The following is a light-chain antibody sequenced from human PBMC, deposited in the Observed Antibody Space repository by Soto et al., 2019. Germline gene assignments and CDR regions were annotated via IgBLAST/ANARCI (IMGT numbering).Light chain of an antibody. CDR1: SSNIGSNT. CDR2: KND. Sequence: QSVLTQPPSASGTPGQRVTISCSGSSSNIGSNTVNWYQHLPGTAPKLLLYKNDQRPSGVPDRFSGSKSGTSASLAISGLQSEDEIDFYCAAWDDSLNAAVFGGGTKLTVL. J-gene: IGLJ3*02. V-gene: IGLV1-44*01. CDR3: AAWDDSLNAAV.